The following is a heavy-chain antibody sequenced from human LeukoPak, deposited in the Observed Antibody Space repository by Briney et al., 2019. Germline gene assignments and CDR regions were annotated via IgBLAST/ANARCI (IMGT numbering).Heavy chain of an antibody. CDR1: GYNFTNYW. D-gene: IGHD5-24*01. CDR2: LYPGDSDT. J-gene: IGHJ4*02. CDR3: ARRRDGDNYVGTDY. Sequence: GESLKISCKGSGYNFTNYWLGWVRQMTGKGLEWMGILYPGDSDTTYSPSSQGQVTISADKSISTAYPQWSSLKASDTAMYYCARRRDGDNYVGTDYWGQGTLVTVSS. V-gene: IGHV5-51*01.